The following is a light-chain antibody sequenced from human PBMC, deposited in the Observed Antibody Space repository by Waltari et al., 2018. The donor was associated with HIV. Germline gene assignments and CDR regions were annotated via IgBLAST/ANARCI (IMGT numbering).Light chain of an antibody. CDR1: SLRDYY. CDR2: GKN. V-gene: IGLV3-19*01. CDR3: SSRDKSGHLVI. Sequence: SSELTQDPSVSVALGQTVKITCQGDSLRDYYASWYQKKPGQAPILFFYGKNNRPSGIPDRLSGSISRNTASLTITGAQAEDEADYYCSSRDKSGHLVIFGGGTRLIVL. J-gene: IGLJ2*01.